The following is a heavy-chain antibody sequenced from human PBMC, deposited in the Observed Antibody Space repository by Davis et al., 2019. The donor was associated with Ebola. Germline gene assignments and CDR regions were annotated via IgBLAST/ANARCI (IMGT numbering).Heavy chain of an antibody. J-gene: IGHJ6*04. CDR1: VITFSSYA. CDR2: ISGSGGST. Sequence: GESLKISCTDSVITFSSYAMTWVRQAPGKGLEWVSAISGSGGSTYYADYVKGRFTISRDNSKKTLYLQMNSLRAEDTAVYYCAKSGLSFGVVKYHYGMDVWGKGTTVTVSS. V-gene: IGHV3-23*01. CDR3: AKSGLSFGVVKYHYGMDV. D-gene: IGHD3-3*01.